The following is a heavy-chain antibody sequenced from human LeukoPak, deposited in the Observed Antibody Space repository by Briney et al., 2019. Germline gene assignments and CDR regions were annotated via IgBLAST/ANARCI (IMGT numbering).Heavy chain of an antibody. Sequence: PSETLSLTCTVSGGSISSYYWSWIRQPAGKGLEWIGRIYTSGSTNYNPSLKSRVTISVDKSKNRFSLKLSSVTAADTAVYYCATGGSGYRYFDLWGRGTLVTVSS. D-gene: IGHD2-8*02. J-gene: IGHJ2*01. CDR1: GGSISSYY. CDR3: ATGGSGYRYFDL. V-gene: IGHV4-4*07. CDR2: IYTSGST.